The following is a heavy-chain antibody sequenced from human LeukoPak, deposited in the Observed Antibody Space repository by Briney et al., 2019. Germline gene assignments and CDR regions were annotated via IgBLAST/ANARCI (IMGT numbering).Heavy chain of an antibody. Sequence: PGGSLTLSRVASGFTLSNYSMNWVRQAPAKGLEWVSSISSSSSYIYYADSVKGRFTISRDNAKNSLYLQMNSLRAEDTAVYYCARSGYYGEIDYWGPRTLVTVS. CDR3: ARSGYYGEIDY. CDR2: ISSSSSYI. V-gene: IGHV3-21*01. J-gene: IGHJ4*02. CDR1: GFTLSNYS. D-gene: IGHD3-3*01.